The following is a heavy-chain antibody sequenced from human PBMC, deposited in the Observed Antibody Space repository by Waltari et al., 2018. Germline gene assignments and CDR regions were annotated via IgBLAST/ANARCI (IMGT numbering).Heavy chain of an antibody. CDR1: GFTFSAFC. V-gene: IGHV3-7*01. CDR3: AKGGHLDE. CDR2: INEDGSQK. D-gene: IGHD3-16*01. Sequence: EVQLVESGGTLVQPGGSLRLSCEASGFTFSAFCRVGDRQAGWKGLEWVANINEDGSQKYFVDSVKGRFTISRDNAKDSLSLEMNILRAEDTAVYYCAKGGHLDEWGQGTLVTVSS. J-gene: IGHJ4*02.